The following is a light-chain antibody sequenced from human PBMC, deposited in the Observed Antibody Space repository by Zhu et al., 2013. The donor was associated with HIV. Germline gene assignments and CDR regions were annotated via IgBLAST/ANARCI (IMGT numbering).Light chain of an antibody. J-gene: IGLJ3*02. V-gene: IGLV2-11*01. CDR1: SSDVGDYNY. Sequence: QSALTQPRSVSGSPGQSVTISCTGTSSDVGDYNYVSWYQQHPGKAPKLMIYDVSKRPSGVPDRFSGSKSGNTASLTISGLQAEDEADYYCSPYAGSNTWVFGGGTKLTVL. CDR3: SPYAGSNTWV. CDR2: DVS.